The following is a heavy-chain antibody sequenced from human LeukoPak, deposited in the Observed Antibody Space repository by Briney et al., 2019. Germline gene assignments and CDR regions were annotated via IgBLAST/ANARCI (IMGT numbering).Heavy chain of an antibody. CDR1: GDSISSYY. CDR2: MSASGGT. Sequence: PSETLSLTCTVSGDSISSYYWSWIRQPAGQGLEWIGRMSASGGTKYNPSLNSRVTMSVDTSKNQFSLKLSSVTGADTGVYYCARGYSSGWSYYFDYWGQGTLVSVSS. CDR3: ARGYSSGWSYYFDY. V-gene: IGHV4-4*07. J-gene: IGHJ4*02. D-gene: IGHD6-19*01.